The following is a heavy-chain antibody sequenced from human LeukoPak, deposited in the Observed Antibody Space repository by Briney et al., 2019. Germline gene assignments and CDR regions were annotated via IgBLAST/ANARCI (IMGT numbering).Heavy chain of an antibody. D-gene: IGHD5-24*01. CDR1: GGSLTNYY. CDR2: ISYSGST. V-gene: IGHV4-59*01. CDR3: ARLRGATIAHNWFDP. Sequence: SETLSLTCTVSGGSLTNYYWTWLRQPPGKGLECIGYISYSGSTNFNPSLKSRVTISVDSSKNQFSLKLSSVTAADTAVYYCARLRGATIAHNWFDPWGQGTLVTVSS. J-gene: IGHJ5*02.